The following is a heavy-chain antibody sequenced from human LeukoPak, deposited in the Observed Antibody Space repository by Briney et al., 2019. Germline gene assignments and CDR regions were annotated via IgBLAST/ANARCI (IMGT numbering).Heavy chain of an antibody. CDR1: GFTFSAYW. J-gene: IGHJ4*02. CDR3: ARVGKNGWDFDH. V-gene: IGHV3-7*01. CDR2: IIEGGDVK. D-gene: IGHD1-26*01. Sequence: PGESLRLSCAASGFTFSAYWMTWVRQAPGKGLAWVANIIEGGDVKYYVDSVKGRFTISRDNTKSSLYLQMTSLRVDDTAVYYCARVGKNGWDFDHWGQGTLVTVSS.